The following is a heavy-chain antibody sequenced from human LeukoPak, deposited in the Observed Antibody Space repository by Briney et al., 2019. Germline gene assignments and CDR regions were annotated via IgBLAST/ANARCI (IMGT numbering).Heavy chain of an antibody. CDR2: VYYSGST. CDR1: GGSFSGYY. J-gene: IGHJ1*01. V-gene: IGHV4-31*11. Sequence: SETLSLTCAVYGGSFSGYYWSWIRQHPGTGLEWIGYVYYSGSTYYNPSLKSRATISLDTSENQFSLRLSSVTAADTAVYYCARAEKQQLVTGWYFQHWGQGTLLTVSS. CDR3: ARAEKQQLVTGWYFQH. D-gene: IGHD6-13*01.